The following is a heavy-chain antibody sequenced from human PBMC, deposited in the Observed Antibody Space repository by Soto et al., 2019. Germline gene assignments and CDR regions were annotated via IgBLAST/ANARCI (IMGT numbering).Heavy chain of an antibody. J-gene: IGHJ4*02. CDR1: GFTFSSYA. D-gene: IGHD2-15*01. CDR3: AKGTTAVYCFDF. V-gene: IGHV3-23*01. CDR2: IIATGGSA. Sequence: DVQLLESGGGLVQPGGSLRLSCAASGFTFSSYAMSWVRQAPGKGLEWVSAIIATGGSAFYADSVKGRFTISRDNSKNTVFLQIDSLVTEDTAVYYCAKGTTAVYCFDFWGQGTLVTVSS.